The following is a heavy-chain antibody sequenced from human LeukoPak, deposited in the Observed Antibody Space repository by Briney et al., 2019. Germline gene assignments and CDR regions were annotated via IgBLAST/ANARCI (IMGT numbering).Heavy chain of an antibody. J-gene: IGHJ4*02. V-gene: IGHV3-7*03. CDR2: IKQDGSEK. D-gene: IGHD3-22*01. CDR1: GITLSVYW. Sequence: GGSLRLSCAASGITLSVYWMSWVRQAPGKGLEWVANIKQDGSEKYYRDSVQGRFTISRDNSKNTLYLQMNSLRAEDTAVYYCAKDDVYYDSFDYWGQGTLVTVSS. CDR3: AKDDVYYDSFDY.